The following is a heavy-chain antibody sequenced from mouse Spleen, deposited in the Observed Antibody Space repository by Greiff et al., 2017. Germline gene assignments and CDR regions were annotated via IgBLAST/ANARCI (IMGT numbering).Heavy chain of an antibody. D-gene: IGHD2-1*01. CDR1: GYSITSGYY. CDR3: ARRGNSYAMDY. V-gene: IGHV3-6*01. J-gene: IGHJ4*01. CDR2: ISYDGSN. Sequence: DVKLQESGPGLVKPSQSLSLTCSVTGYSITSGYYWNWIRQFPGNKLEWMGYISYDGSNNYNPSLKNRISITRDTSKNQFFLKLNSVTTEDTATYYCARRGNSYAMDYWGQGTSVTVSS.